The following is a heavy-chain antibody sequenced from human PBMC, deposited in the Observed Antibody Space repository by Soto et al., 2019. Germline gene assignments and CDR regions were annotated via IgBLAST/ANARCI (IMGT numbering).Heavy chain of an antibody. Sequence: QVQLVQSGAEVKKPGSSVKVSCKASGGTFSSYAISWVRQAPGQGLEWMGGIIPIFGTANYAQKFQGRVTIPEDESTSTAYMELSSLRSEDTAVYYCAGPPELTRIYYYYGMDVWGQGTTVTVSS. V-gene: IGHV1-69*12. CDR2: IIPIFGTA. CDR1: GGTFSSYA. D-gene: IGHD1-7*01. J-gene: IGHJ6*02. CDR3: AGPPELTRIYYYYGMDV.